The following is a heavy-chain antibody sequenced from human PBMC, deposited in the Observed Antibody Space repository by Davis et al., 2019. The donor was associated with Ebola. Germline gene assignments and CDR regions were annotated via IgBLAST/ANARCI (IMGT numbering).Heavy chain of an antibody. CDR2: INPSGGST. D-gene: IGHD6-13*01. V-gene: IGHV1-46*01. Sequence: ASVKVSCKASGYTFTSYYMHWVRQAPGQGLEWMGIINPSGGSTSYAQKFQGRVTMTRDTSTSTVYMELSRLRSEDTAVYYCARLGAAAGTYPPDTMKVVVGAFDIWGQGTMVTVSS. J-gene: IGHJ3*02. CDR1: GYTFTSYY. CDR3: ARLGAAAGTYPPDTMKVVVGAFDI.